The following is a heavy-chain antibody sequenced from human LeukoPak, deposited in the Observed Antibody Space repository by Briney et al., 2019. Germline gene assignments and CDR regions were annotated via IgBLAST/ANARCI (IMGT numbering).Heavy chain of an antibody. CDR1: GGSISSGGYS. J-gene: IGHJ4*02. V-gene: IGHV4-30-2*01. D-gene: IGHD2-21*02. Sequence: PSQTLSLTCAVSGGSISSGGYSWSWIRQPPGKGLEWIGYIYHSGSTNYNPSLKSRVTISVDTSKNQFSLKLSSVTAADTAVYYCARQVSPSYCGGDCYIDYWGQGTLVTVSS. CDR3: ARQVSPSYCGGDCYIDY. CDR2: IYHSGST.